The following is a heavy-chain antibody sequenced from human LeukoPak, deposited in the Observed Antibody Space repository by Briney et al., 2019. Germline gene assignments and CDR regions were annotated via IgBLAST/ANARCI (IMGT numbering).Heavy chain of an antibody. J-gene: IGHJ3*02. CDR1: GFTFSSYG. CDR3: AKDYDFWSGFLLGAFDI. D-gene: IGHD3-3*01. CDR2: IRYDGSNK. Sequence: PGGSLRLSCAASGFTFSSYGMHWVRQAPGKGLEWVAFIRYDGSNKYYADSVKGRFTISRDNSKNTLYLQMNSLRAGDTAVYYCAKDYDFWSGFLLGAFDIWGQGTMVTVSS. V-gene: IGHV3-30*02.